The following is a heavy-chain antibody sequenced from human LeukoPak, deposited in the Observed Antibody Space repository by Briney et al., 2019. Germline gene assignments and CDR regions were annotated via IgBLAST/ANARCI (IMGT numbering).Heavy chain of an antibody. CDR2: IYTSGST. D-gene: IGHD4-17*01. CDR1: GGSISSYY. V-gene: IGHV4-4*07. CDR3: ARDRDYVTPYWYFDP. J-gene: IGHJ2*01. Sequence: SETLSLTCTVSGGSISSYYWSWIRQPAGRGVEGIGRIYTSGSTNYNPSLKGGGTMSVATSKNQFSMKLSSVTAADTAVYYCARDRDYVTPYWYFDPWGRGTLVTVSS.